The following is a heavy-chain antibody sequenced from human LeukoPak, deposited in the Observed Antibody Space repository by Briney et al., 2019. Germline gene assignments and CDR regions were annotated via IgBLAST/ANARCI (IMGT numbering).Heavy chain of an antibody. CDR1: GDSISSTSYY. V-gene: IGHV4-39*02. J-gene: IGHJ6*04. Sequence: SETLSLTCTVSGDSISSTSYYWGWIRQPPGKGLEWIGSIFYSGNTYYNPSLKSRVTISVDTSKKQFSLNLSSVTAADTAVYYCAREAAAGKRMDVWGKGTTVTVSS. CDR3: AREAAAGKRMDV. CDR2: IFYSGNT. D-gene: IGHD6-13*01.